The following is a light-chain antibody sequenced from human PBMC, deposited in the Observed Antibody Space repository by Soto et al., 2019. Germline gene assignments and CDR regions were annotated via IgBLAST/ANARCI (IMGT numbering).Light chain of an antibody. J-gene: IGKJ1*01. CDR2: DAS. CDR3: QQRSNWPPT. CDR1: QSVSSY. V-gene: IGKV3-11*01. Sequence: EIVLTQSPATLCFSPLERSTLSCRASQSVSSYLAWYQQKPGQAPRLLIYDASNRATGIPARFSGSGSGTDFTLTISSLEPEDFAVYYCQQRSNWPPTFGQGTKVDIK.